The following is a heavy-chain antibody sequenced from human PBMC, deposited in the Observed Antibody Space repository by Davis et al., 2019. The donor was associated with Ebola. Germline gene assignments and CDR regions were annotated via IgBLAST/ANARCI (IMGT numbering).Heavy chain of an antibody. Sequence: ASVKVSCKASGYTFSSYGISWVRQAPGQGLEWMGWISGYNGNTNYAQKFQGRVTMTTDTSTSTAYMELRSLRSDDTAVYYCARRPYYSDTSGYAVYWGQGTLVTVSS. CDR3: ARRPYYSDTSGYAVY. CDR1: GYTFSSYG. J-gene: IGHJ4*02. CDR2: ISGYNGNT. V-gene: IGHV1-18*01. D-gene: IGHD3-22*01.